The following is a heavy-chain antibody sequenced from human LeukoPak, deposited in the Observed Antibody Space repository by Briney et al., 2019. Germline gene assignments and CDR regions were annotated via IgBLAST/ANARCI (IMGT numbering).Heavy chain of an antibody. V-gene: IGHV4-34*01. D-gene: IGHD5-12*01. CDR1: GGSFSGYY. CDR3: ARRGKVATLF. J-gene: IGHJ4*02. CDR2: INYSGST. Sequence: PSESLSLTCAVCGGSFSGYYWSWIRQPPGKGLEWIGEINYSGSTNYNPSLKSRVTISVDTCKNQFSLKLSSVTAADTAVYYCARRGKVATLFWGQGTLVTASS.